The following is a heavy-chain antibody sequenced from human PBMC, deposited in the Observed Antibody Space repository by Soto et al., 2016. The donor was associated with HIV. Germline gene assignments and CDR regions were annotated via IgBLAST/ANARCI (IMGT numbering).Heavy chain of an antibody. CDR1: GFTFSSYA. J-gene: IGHJ5*02. D-gene: IGHD2-21*02. CDR2: ISSNGGST. Sequence: EVQLVESGGGLVQPGGSLRLSCAASGFTFSSYAMHWVRQAPGKGLEYVSAISSNGGSTYYANSVKGRFTISRDNSKNTLYLQMGSLRAEDTAVYYCARTQSGVTVIESSTGSDPWGPREPWSPSPQ. V-gene: IGHV3-64*01. CDR3: ARTQSGVTVIESSTGSDP.